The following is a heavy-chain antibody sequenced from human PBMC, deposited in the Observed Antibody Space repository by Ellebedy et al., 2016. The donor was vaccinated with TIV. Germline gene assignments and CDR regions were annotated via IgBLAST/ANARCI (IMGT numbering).Heavy chain of an antibody. D-gene: IGHD6-13*01. Sequence: ASVKVSCXASGYTFTGYYMHWVRQAPGQGLEWMGWINPNSGGTNYAQKFQGRVTMTRDTSISTAYMELSRLRSDDTAVYYCARAFVPAIAAASLSYYGMDVWGQGTTATVSS. J-gene: IGHJ6*02. CDR1: GYTFTGYY. CDR3: ARAFVPAIAAASLSYYGMDV. CDR2: INPNSGGT. V-gene: IGHV1-2*02.